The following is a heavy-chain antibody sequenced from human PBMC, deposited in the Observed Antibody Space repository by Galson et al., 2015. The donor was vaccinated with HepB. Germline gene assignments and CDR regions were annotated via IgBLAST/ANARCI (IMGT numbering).Heavy chain of an antibody. CDR2: IKSKTDGGTT. CDR1: GFTFSNAW. V-gene: IGHV3-15*07. J-gene: IGHJ6*03. CDR3: TTVGKHTGYRKYYYYYMDV. D-gene: IGHD2-2*02. Sequence: SLRLSCAASGFTFSNAWMNWVRQAPGKGLEWVGRIKSKTDGGTTDYAAPVKGRFTISRDDSKNTLYLQMNSLKTEDTAVYYCTTVGKHTGYRKYYYYYMDVWGKGTTVTVSS.